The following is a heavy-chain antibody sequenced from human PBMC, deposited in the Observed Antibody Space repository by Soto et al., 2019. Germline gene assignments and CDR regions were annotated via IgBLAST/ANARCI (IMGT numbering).Heavy chain of an antibody. CDR2: ISSSGSTI. CDR3: ARGLIAVAGSEGSYFDY. J-gene: IGHJ4*02. Sequence: GESLKISCAASGFTFSSYEMNWVRQAPGKGLEWVSYISSSGSTIYYADSVKGRFTISRDNAKNSLYLQMNSLRAEDTAVYYCARGLIAVAGSEGSYFDYWGQGTLVTVSS. D-gene: IGHD6-19*01. CDR1: GFTFSSYE. V-gene: IGHV3-48*03.